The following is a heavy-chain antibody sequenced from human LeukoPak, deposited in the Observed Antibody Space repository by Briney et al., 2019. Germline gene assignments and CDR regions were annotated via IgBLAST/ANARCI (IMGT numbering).Heavy chain of an antibody. CDR1: GGSISSSSYY. V-gene: IGHV4-39*02. D-gene: IGHD6-19*01. Sequence: PSETLSLTCTVSGGSISSSSYYWGWIRQPPGKGLEWIGSIYYSGSTSYNPSLKSRVTISVDTSKNHLSLKLNSVTAADTGLYYCARNSSGWSFDYWGQGTLVTVSS. J-gene: IGHJ4*02. CDR3: ARNSSGWSFDY. CDR2: IYYSGST.